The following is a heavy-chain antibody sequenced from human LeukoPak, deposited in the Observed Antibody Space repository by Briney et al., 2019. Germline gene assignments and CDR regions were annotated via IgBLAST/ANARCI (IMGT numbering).Heavy chain of an antibody. CDR2: INSDGSST. Sequence: GGSLRLSCAASGFTFSSYWMHWVRQAPGKGLVWVSRINSDGSSTSYADSVKGRFTISRDNAKNTLYLQVNSLRAEDTAVYFCARVSGYCGDDCYPLYWGQGTLVTVSS. CDR1: GFTFSSYW. CDR3: ARVSGYCGDDCYPLY. D-gene: IGHD2-21*02. V-gene: IGHV3-74*01. J-gene: IGHJ4*02.